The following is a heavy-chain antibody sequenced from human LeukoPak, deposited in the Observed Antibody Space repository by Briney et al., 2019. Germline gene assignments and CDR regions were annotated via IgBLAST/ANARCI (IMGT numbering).Heavy chain of an antibody. CDR1: GCTFPGYY. V-gene: IGHV1-2*02. Sequence: ASVKVSCKASGCTFPGYYMHWVRQAPGQGLEWMGWINPNSGGTNYAQKFQGRVTMTRDTSISTAYMELSRLRSDDTAVYYCAREHSSSSGKVFDYWGQGTLVTVSS. CDR3: AREHSSSSGKVFDY. CDR2: INPNSGGT. J-gene: IGHJ4*02. D-gene: IGHD6-6*01.